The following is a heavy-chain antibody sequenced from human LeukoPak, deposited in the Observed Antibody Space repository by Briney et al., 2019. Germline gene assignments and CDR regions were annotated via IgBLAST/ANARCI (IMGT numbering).Heavy chain of an antibody. CDR1: GFIFNDHG. D-gene: IGHD3-10*01. V-gene: IGHV3-30*02. CDR3: ARNRAFGTFDAFDM. CDR2: IRYHGTDE. J-gene: IGHJ3*02. Sequence: GGSLRLSCVASGFIFNDHGMHWVRQAPAKGLEGLAFIRYHGTDESYGASVRGRLTISRDDSLNTLYLQMDSLGHDDTAVYYCARNRAFGTFDAFDMWGQGTMVTVSS.